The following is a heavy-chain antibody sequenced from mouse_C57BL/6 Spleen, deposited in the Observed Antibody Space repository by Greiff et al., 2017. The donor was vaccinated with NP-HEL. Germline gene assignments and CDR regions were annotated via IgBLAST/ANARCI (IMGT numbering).Heavy chain of an antibody. Sequence: QQSCKASGYTFTSYWMQWVKQRPGQGLEWIGEIDPSDSYTNYNQKFKGKATLTVDTSSSTAYMQLSSLTSEDSAVYYCARRGYDYDAFDYWGQGTTLTVSS. V-gene: IGHV1-50*01. CDR2: IDPSDSYT. J-gene: IGHJ2*01. D-gene: IGHD2-4*01. CDR3: ARRGYDYDAFDY. CDR1: GYTFTSYW.